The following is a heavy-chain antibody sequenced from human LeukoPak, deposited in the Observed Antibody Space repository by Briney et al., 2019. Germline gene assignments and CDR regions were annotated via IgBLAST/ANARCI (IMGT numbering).Heavy chain of an antibody. V-gene: IGHV4-30-4*01. Sequence: SETLSLTCTVSGGSISSGDYYWSWIRQPPGKGLEWIGYIYYSGDTYYNPSLKSRVIISGDTSMNQFSLKLNSVTAGDTAIYYCARGDYGDLGAFDIWGQGTMVTVSS. CDR2: IYYSGDT. D-gene: IGHD4-17*01. CDR1: GGSISSGDYY. J-gene: IGHJ3*02. CDR3: ARGDYGDLGAFDI.